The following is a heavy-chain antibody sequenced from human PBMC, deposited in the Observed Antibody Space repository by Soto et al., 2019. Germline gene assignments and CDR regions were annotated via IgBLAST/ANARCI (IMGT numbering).Heavy chain of an antibody. D-gene: IGHD6-19*01. V-gene: IGHV3-11*06. CDR2: ISGSSRYT. Sequence: PGGSLRLSCAASGFTFSDHYMNWIRQAPGKGLEWVSYISGSSRYTNFADSVKGRFTISRDNAKNSLSLQMNSLRAEDTAVYYCARHTSGWHYYDYWGQGTPVTVSS. CDR3: ARHTSGWHYYDY. J-gene: IGHJ4*02. CDR1: GFTFSDHY.